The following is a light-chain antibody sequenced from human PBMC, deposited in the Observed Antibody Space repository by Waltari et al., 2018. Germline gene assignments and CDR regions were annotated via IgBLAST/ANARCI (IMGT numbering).Light chain of an antibody. CDR2: WAS. Sequence: DIVMTQSPDSLAVSLGERATIHCKSSQSVLYTSNNKNYLAWYQQKPGQPPKLLFYWASTRESGVPDRFSGSGSGTDFTLTISGLQAEDVAVYYCQQYYITPLSFGGGTKVEIK. J-gene: IGKJ4*01. CDR1: QSVLYTSNNKNY. V-gene: IGKV4-1*01. CDR3: QQYYITPLS.